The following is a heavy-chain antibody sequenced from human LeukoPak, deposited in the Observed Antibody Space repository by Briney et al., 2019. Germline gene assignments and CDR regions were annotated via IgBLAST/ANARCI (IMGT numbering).Heavy chain of an antibody. Sequence: GGSLRLSCAASGFTFSSYWTHWVRQAPGKGLVWVSRINSDGSSTSYAGSVKGRFTISRDDSKNTLYLQMNSLRAEDTAVYYCAKDGASGYSSGWYYYYGMDVWGQGTTVTVSS. D-gene: IGHD6-19*01. V-gene: IGHV3-74*01. J-gene: IGHJ6*02. CDR3: AKDGASGYSSGWYYYYGMDV. CDR1: GFTFSSYW. CDR2: INSDGSST.